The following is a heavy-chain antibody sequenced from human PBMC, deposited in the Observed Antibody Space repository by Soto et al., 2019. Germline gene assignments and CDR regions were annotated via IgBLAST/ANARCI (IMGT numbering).Heavy chain of an antibody. D-gene: IGHD1-26*01. J-gene: IGHJ4*02. CDR3: ARVGWELLLYYFDY. CDR1: GFTFSSYS. V-gene: IGHV3-48*01. Sequence: EVQLVESGGGLVQPGGSLRLSCAASGFTFSSYSMNWVRQAPGKGLEWVSYISSSSSTIFYADSVKGRFTISRDNAKNSLYLQMNSMRAEDTAVYYCARVGWELLLYYFDYWGQGTLVTVSS. CDR2: ISSSSSTI.